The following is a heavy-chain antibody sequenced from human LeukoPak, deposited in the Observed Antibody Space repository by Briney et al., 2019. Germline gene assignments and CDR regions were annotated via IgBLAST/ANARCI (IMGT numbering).Heavy chain of an antibody. CDR1: GGSISSGDYY. CDR3: ARGRCCSSTSCYRFYYYMDV. V-gene: IGHV4-30-4*08. Sequence: SETLSLTCTDSGGSISSGDYYWSWIRQPPGKGLEWIGYIYYSGSTYYNPSLKSRVTISVDTSKNQFSLKLSSVTAADTAVYYCARGRCCSSTSCYRFYYYMDVWGKGTTVTVSS. D-gene: IGHD2-2*02. J-gene: IGHJ6*03. CDR2: IYYSGST.